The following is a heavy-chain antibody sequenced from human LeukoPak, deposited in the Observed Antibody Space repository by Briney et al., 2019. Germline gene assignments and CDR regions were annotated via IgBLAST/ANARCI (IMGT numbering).Heavy chain of an antibody. V-gene: IGHV4-4*07. Sequence: SETLSLTCTVSGVSISSYYWSWIRQPAGKGLEWIGCIHTSGSTNYNPSLKSRVTMSVDTSKNQFSLKLSSVTAADTAVYYCARGGYYYDSSGYYSFDYWGQGTLVTVSS. CDR2: IHTSGST. CDR3: ARGGYYYDSSGYYSFDY. J-gene: IGHJ4*02. D-gene: IGHD3-22*01. CDR1: GVSISSYY.